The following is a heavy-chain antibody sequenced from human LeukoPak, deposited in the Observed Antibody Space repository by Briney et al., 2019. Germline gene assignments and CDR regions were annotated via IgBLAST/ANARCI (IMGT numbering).Heavy chain of an antibody. D-gene: IGHD4-17*01. Sequence: PGMSLRLSCAASGFTFSSYAMHWVRQAPGKGLEWVAVISYDGSNKYYADSVKGRFTISRDNSKNTLYLQMNSLRAEDTAVYYCARDSTPGYGDYGLGYWGQGTLVTVSS. CDR2: ISYDGSNK. V-gene: IGHV3-30-3*01. J-gene: IGHJ4*02. CDR3: ARDSTPGYGDYGLGY. CDR1: GFTFSSYA.